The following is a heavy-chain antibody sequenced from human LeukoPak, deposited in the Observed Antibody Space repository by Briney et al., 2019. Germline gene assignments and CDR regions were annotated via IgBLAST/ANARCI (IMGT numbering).Heavy chain of an antibody. CDR1: GYTFTNFG. Sequence: ASVKVSCKASGYTFTNFGFSWVRQAPGQGLEWMGGIIPIFGTANYAQKFQGRVTITADKSTSTAYMELSSLRSEDTAVYYCARDFDRTELLSLWGQGTLVTVSS. CDR2: IIPIFGTA. D-gene: IGHD1-26*01. J-gene: IGHJ4*02. CDR3: ARDFDRTELLSL. V-gene: IGHV1-69*06.